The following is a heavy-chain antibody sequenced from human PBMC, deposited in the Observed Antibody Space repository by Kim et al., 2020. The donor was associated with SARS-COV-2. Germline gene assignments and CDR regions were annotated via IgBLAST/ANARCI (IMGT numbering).Heavy chain of an antibody. V-gene: IGHV3-9*01. J-gene: IGHJ2*01. CDR3: AKDISSSTYWYFDL. Sequence: ADSVKGRFTISRDNAKNSLYLQMNSLRAEDTALYYCAKDISSSTYWYFDLWGRGTLVTVSS. D-gene: IGHD6-13*01.